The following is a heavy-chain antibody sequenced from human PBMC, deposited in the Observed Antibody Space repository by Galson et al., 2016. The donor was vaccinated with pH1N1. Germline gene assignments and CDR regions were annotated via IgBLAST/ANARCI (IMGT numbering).Heavy chain of an antibody. J-gene: IGHJ5*01. CDR2: VSGTGTT. Sequence: TYFWSWIRQPAGKGLEWIGRVSGTGTTNYNPSLKSRVTISIDTSKNQFSLKMASVTAADTAVYFCARESLEWLIISGHRVELNWFHSWGQGTLVTVSS. CDR3: ARESLEWLIISGHRVELNWFHS. V-gene: IGHV4-61*02. CDR1: TYF. D-gene: IGHD3-3*01.